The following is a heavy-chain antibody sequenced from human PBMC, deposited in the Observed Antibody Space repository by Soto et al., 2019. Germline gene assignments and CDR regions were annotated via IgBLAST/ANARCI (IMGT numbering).Heavy chain of an antibody. CDR2: IYYSGST. CDR3: ATLAYCGGDCYPIPYFYYGMDV. V-gene: IGHV4-30-4*01. Sequence: PSETLSLTCTVSGDSFSSANYYWSWIRQPPGKGLEWIGYIYYSGSTYSNPSLKGRATMSVDTSKNQFSLKLNSVTAADTAVYYCATLAYCGGDCYPIPYFYYGMDVWGQGTTVTVSS. J-gene: IGHJ6*02. CDR1: GDSFSSANYY. D-gene: IGHD2-21*02.